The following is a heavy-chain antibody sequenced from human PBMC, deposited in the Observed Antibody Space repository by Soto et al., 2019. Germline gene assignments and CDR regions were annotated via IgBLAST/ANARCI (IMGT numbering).Heavy chain of an antibody. CDR2: ISYNGGNR. Sequence: QVQLVESGGGVVQPGRSLRLSCAASGFTFSNYAMHWVRQAPGKGLECVAVISYNGGNRFYRDYVKGRFTISRDNSKNKVHMQIDSLRYEDAAVYYCARGDREDTAVVIGVRPGEYGVDVWGQGTTVTVSS. V-gene: IGHV3-30*04. D-gene: IGHD2-21*01. CDR1: GFTFSNYA. J-gene: IGHJ6*02. CDR3: ARGDREDTAVVIGVRPGEYGVDV.